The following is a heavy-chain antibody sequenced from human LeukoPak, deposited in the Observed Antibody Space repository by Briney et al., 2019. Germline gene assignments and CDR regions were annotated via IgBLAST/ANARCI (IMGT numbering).Heavy chain of an antibody. V-gene: IGHV3-53*01. CDR2: IYSGGGT. CDR3: ARGPTQYVSFDY. CDR1: GFTVSSNF. Sequence: GGSLRLSCAASGFTVSSNFMSWVRQAPGKGLEWFSVIYSGGGTYYADSVKGRFTISRDNSKNSLFLQMNSLRAEDTAVYYCARGPTQYVSFDYWGRGTLVTVSS. J-gene: IGHJ4*02. D-gene: IGHD3-10*02.